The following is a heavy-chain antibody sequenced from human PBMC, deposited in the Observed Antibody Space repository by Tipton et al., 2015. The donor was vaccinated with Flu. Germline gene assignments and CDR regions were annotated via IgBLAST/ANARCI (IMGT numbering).Heavy chain of an antibody. J-gene: IGHJ4*02. CDR3: ARDSPYDSSGYYSDY. Sequence: GLVKPSETLSLTCTVSGGSISSTYYWGWIRQSPGKGLEWIGSIFYSGSFSGGSTYYNPSLKSRVTISVDTSRNQFSLKLSSVTAADTAIYYCARDSPYDSSGYYSDYWGQGTQVTVSS. D-gene: IGHD3-22*01. CDR1: GGSISSTYY. CDR2: IFYSGSFSGGST. V-gene: IGHV4-39*07.